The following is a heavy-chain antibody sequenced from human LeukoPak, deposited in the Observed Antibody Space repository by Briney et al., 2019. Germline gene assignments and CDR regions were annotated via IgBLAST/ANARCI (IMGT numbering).Heavy chain of an antibody. D-gene: IGHD1-14*01. Sequence: SGGSLRLSCAASGFTFSSHAMHWVRQAPGKGLEWVAFIRYDGSNKYYADSVKGRFTISRDNSKNTLYLQMNSLRAEDTAVYYCAINRIPSDYWGQGTLVTVSS. J-gene: IGHJ4*02. CDR2: IRYDGSNK. CDR1: GFTFSSHA. V-gene: IGHV3-30*02. CDR3: AINRIPSDY.